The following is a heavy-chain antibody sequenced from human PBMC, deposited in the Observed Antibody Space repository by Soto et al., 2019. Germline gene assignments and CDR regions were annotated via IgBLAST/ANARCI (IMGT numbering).Heavy chain of an antibody. D-gene: IGHD6-19*01. CDR2: IYYSGST. V-gene: IGHV4-39*01. CDR1: GGSISSSSYY. J-gene: IGHJ5*02. Sequence: SETLSLTCTVSGGSISSSSYYWGWIRQPPGKGLEWIGSIYYSGSTYYNPSLKSRVTISVDTSKNQFSLKLSSVTAADTAVYYCARHSAFTVAGTGSGWFDPWGQGTLVTVSS. CDR3: ARHSAFTVAGTGSGWFDP.